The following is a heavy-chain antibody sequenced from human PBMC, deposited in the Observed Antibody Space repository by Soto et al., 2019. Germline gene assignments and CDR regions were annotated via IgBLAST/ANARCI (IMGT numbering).Heavy chain of an antibody. D-gene: IGHD6-13*01. V-gene: IGHV4-30-4*01. J-gene: IGHJ4*02. CDR1: GGSISSGDYY. Sequence: SETLSLTCTVSGGSISSGDYYWSWIRQPPGKGLEWIGYIYYSGSTYYNPSLKSRVTISVDTSKNQFSLKLSSVTAADTAVYYCARAPSAPPGYSSSWYFFDFWGQGALVTVSS. CDR2: IYYSGST. CDR3: ARAPSAPPGYSSSWYFFDF.